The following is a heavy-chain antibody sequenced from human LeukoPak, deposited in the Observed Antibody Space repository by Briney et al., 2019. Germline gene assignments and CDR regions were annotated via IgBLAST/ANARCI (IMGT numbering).Heavy chain of an antibody. V-gene: IGHV3-21*04. D-gene: IGHD4-17*01. Sequence: GGSLRLSGAASGFTFSSYSMNWVRQAPGKGLEWVSSIGSSSSYIYYADSVKGRFTISRDNSKNTLYLQMNSLRTEDTAVYYCAKAVYGDYPDYWGQGTLVTVSS. CDR3: AKAVYGDYPDY. J-gene: IGHJ4*02. CDR1: GFTFSSYS. CDR2: IGSSSSYI.